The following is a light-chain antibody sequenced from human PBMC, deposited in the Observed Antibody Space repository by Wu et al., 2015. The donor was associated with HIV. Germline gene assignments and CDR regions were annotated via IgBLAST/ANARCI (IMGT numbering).Light chain of an antibody. V-gene: IGKV3-20*01. CDR2: GAS. CDR3: QQANSFPLT. Sequence: EIVLTQSPGTLSLSPGERATLSCRASQSVSSSSLAWYQQKPGQAPRLLIYGASSRATGIPDRFSGSGSGTDFTLTISSLQPEDVATYSCQQANSFPLTFGEGTKVEIK. CDR1: QSVSSSS. J-gene: IGKJ4*01.